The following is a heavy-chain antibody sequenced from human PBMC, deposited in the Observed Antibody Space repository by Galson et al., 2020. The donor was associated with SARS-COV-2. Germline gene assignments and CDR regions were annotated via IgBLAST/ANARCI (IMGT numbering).Heavy chain of an antibody. J-gene: IGHJ4*02. CDR3: ARSVDTAMDSFDY. D-gene: IGHD5-18*01. CDR1: GGSISSSDHY. V-gene: IGHV4-39*01. Sequence: SETLSLTCTVSGGSISSSDHYWGWIRQPPGKGLEWIGSVYYNGRTYDNASRKSRVTVSLDRSKNQFFLKVTSVTAADSAVYYCARSVDTAMDSFDYWGQGALGTVSS. CDR2: VYYNGRT.